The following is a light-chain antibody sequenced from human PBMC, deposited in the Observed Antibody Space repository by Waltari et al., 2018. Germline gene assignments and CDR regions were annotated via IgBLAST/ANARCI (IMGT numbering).Light chain of an antibody. CDR2: HVT. CDR1: SSDVGSSDY. V-gene: IGLV2-8*01. CDR3: SSNAGINNFV. J-gene: IGLJ2*01. Sequence: QSALTQPPSASGSPGQTVTISCDGTSSDVGSSDYVSWYQKHPGQAPKLLIYHVTKRPSGVPDRFSGSKSGNTASLTVSGLQAEDEADYYCSSNAGINNFVFGGGTKLTVL.